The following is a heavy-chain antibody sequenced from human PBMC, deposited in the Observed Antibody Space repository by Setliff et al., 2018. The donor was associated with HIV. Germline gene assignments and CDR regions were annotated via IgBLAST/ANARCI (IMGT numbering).Heavy chain of an antibody. Sequence: VASVKVSCKASGYNFINYGISWVRQAPGQGLEWMGWISAYNGNTNYAPRLLGRVTMTTDTSTSTAYMEVRSLSSDDTAVYYCARARLQGIVTAVGPRDNCLDPWGQGTRVTVSS. CDR1: GYNFINYG. V-gene: IGHV1-18*04. CDR3: ARARLQGIVTAVGPRDNCLDP. D-gene: IGHD3-9*01. CDR2: ISAYNGNT. J-gene: IGHJ5*02.